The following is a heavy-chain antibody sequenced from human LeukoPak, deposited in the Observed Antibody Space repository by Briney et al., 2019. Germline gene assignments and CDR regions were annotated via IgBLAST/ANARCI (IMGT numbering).Heavy chain of an antibody. CDR1: GFTFSSYW. D-gene: IGHD5-18*01. CDR2: INSDGSST. CDR3: ARGPRIQLWLPLDY. Sequence: GGSLRLSCAASGFTFSSYWMHWVRQAPGKGLVWVSRINSDGSSTSYADSVKGRFTISRDNAKNTLYLQMNSLRAEDTAVYYYARGPRIQLWLPLDYWGQGTLVTVSS. V-gene: IGHV3-74*01. J-gene: IGHJ4*02.